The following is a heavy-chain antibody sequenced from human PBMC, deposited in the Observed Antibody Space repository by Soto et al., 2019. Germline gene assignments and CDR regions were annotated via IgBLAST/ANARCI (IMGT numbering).Heavy chain of an antibody. D-gene: IGHD3-22*01. Sequence: PSETLSLTCTVSGGSISSSSYYWGWIRQPPGKGLEWIGSIYYSGSTYYNPSLKSRVTISVDTSKNQFSLKLSSVTAADTAVYYCARLVRGLHYYDSSGPTSDYWGQGTLVTVSS. CDR2: IYYSGST. CDR3: ARLVRGLHYYDSSGPTSDY. V-gene: IGHV4-39*01. J-gene: IGHJ4*02. CDR1: GGSISSSSYY.